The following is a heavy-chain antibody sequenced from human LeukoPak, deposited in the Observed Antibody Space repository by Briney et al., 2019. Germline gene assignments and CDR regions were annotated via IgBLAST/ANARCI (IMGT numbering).Heavy chain of an antibody. Sequence: PGGSLRLSCAASGLTFSSYAMSWVRQAPGKGLEWVAAISGSGGGTYNADSVKGRFTISRDNSKNTLYLQVNSLRAEDPAVYYCAKRQVVGDGGFDYWGQGALVTVSS. CDR1: GLTFSSYA. CDR2: ISGSGGGT. D-gene: IGHD6-19*01. J-gene: IGHJ4*02. CDR3: AKRQVVGDGGFDY. V-gene: IGHV3-23*01.